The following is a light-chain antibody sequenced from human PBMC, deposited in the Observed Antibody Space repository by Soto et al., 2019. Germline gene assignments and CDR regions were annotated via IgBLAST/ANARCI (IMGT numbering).Light chain of an antibody. J-gene: IGLJ2*01. V-gene: IGLV2-14*01. CDR2: DVS. Sequence: QSVLTQPASVSGSPGQSITISCTGTSSDVGGYNYVSWYQQHPGKAPKLMIYDVSNRPSGVSNRFSGSKSGNTASLTISGVQAEDEADYYCSSYTSSSTLEVFGGGTKVTVL. CDR3: SSYTSSSTLEV. CDR1: SSDVGGYNY.